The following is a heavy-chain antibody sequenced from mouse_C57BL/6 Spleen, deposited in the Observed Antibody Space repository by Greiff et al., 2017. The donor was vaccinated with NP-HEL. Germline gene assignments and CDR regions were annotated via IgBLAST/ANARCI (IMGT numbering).Heavy chain of an antibody. CDR3: ARRYDYDGGPPWFAY. CDR2: INPNNGGT. J-gene: IGHJ3*01. Sequence: EVQVVESGPELVKPGASVKIPCKASGYTFTDYNMDWVKQSHGKSLEWIGDINPNNGGTIYNQKFKGKATLTVDKSSSTAYMELRSLTSEDTAVYYCARRYDYDGGPPWFAYWGQGTLVTVSA. D-gene: IGHD2-4*01. CDR1: GYTFTDYN. V-gene: IGHV1-18*01.